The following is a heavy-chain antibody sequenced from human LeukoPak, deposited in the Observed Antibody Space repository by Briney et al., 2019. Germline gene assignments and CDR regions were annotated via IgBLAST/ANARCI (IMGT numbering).Heavy chain of an antibody. Sequence: GGSLRLSCAASGXTFSSYWMYWVRQAPGKGLVWVSRINTDGSSTSYADSVKGRFSISRDNAKNTLDLQMNSLRADVTAVYYCARQTGATTTGGYYFDHWGQGTLVTVSS. D-gene: IGHD1-26*01. CDR3: ARQTGATTTGGYYFDH. J-gene: IGHJ4*02. CDR2: INTDGSST. V-gene: IGHV3-74*01. CDR1: GXTFSSYW.